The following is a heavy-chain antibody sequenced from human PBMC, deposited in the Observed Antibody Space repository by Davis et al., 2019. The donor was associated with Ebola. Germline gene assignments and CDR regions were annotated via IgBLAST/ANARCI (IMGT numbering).Heavy chain of an antibody. J-gene: IGHJ4*02. CDR3: ARGWLRSKFDY. V-gene: IGHV6-1*01. CDR2: ASYSSKWYI. D-gene: IGHD5-12*01. CDR1: GDSVSGSNGA. Sequence: HSQTLSLTCAISGDSVSGSNGAWNWIRQPPSRGLEWLGRASYSSKWYIDYAASVKGRITVNPDTSKNQLSLQLHSVTPEDTAVYYCARGWLRSKFDYWGQGTLVTVSS.